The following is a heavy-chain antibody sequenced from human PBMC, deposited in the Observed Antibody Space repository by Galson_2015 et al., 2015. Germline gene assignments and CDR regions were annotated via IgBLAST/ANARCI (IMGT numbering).Heavy chain of an antibody. J-gene: IGHJ4*02. CDR3: ARLSASGYYLDY. D-gene: IGHD3-22*01. Sequence: SVKVSCKVSGYTFTSYYMHWVRQAPGQGLEWIGIINPSGGSTSYAQKFQGRVTMTRDTSTSTVYMELSSLRSEDTAVYYCARLSASGYYLDYWGQGTLVTVSS. CDR2: INPSGGST. V-gene: IGHV1-46*01. CDR1: GYTFTSYY.